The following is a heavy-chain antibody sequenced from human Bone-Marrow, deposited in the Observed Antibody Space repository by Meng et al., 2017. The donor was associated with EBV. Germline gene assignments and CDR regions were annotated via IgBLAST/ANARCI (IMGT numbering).Heavy chain of an antibody. CDR2: IDHSGST. CDR3: ARDISGTIDY. J-gene: IGHJ4*02. CDR1: GGSTSSSNW. Sequence: PQATGPGLVKLLWTLALTCGVSGGSTSSSNWWSRVRQPPGKGLEWIGEIDHSGSTNYNPSLKSRVTISIDKSKNQFSLKLSSVTAADTAVYYCARDISGTIDYWGQGTLVTVSS. D-gene: IGHD3-10*01. V-gene: IGHV4-4*02.